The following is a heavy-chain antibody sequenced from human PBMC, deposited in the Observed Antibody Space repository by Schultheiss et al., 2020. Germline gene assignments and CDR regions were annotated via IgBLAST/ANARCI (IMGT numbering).Heavy chain of an antibody. Sequence: SETLSLTCAVSGYSISSGYYWGWIRQPPGKGLEWIGSIYHSGSTYYNPSLMSRVTISVDMSKIQFSLKLSSVTAADTAVYYCARGVKKPYYYYGMDVWGQGTTVTVSS. V-gene: IGHV4-38-2*01. CDR2: IYHSGST. CDR3: ARGVKKPYYYYGMDV. D-gene: IGHD4-23*01. CDR1: GYSISSGYY. J-gene: IGHJ6*02.